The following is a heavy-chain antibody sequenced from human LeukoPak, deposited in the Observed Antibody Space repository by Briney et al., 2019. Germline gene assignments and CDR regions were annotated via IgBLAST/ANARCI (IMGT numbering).Heavy chain of an antibody. CDR2: IGTAGET. D-gene: IGHD7-27*01. Sequence: GGSLRLSCAASGFTLRGHDMHRVRQTPGKGLEWVSAIGTAGETYYPGSLEDRFTISRENAKNFLYLQMNSLGAGDTAVYYCARDEIPGDDNWYFDLWGRGTLVTVSS. CDR3: ARDEIPGDDNWYFDL. J-gene: IGHJ2*01. V-gene: IGHV3-13*01. CDR1: GFTLRGHD.